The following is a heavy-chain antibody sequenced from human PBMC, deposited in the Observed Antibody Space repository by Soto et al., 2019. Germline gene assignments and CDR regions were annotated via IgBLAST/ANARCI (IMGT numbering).Heavy chain of an antibody. D-gene: IGHD3-22*01. CDR1: GFPFTTAW. J-gene: IGHJ4*01. V-gene: IGHV3-15*07. CDR3: TTDSHFTMKLVRFDY. Sequence: EVPLVESGGGFVEPGGSLRLSCGAYGFPFTTAWINWVRQAPGKGLEWVGRIKSKIDGGTTDFAAPVKGRSAISRDDSRNMVYFQLTSLEIEDTAVYYCTTDSHFTMKLVRFDYWCLGALVTVSS. CDR2: IKSKIDGGTT.